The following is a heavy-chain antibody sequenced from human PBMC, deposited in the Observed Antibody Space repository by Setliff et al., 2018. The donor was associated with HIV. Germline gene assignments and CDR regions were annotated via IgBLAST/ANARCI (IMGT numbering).Heavy chain of an antibody. CDR3: ASDVWARFDY. V-gene: IGHV3-11*04. CDR1: GFTFSDYY. CDR2: ISGSSTAI. J-gene: IGHJ4*02. Sequence: GGSLRLSCAASGFTFSDYYMSWIRQAPGKGLEWVSYISGSSTAIYYTDSVKGRFTISRDNAKNSLYLQMNSLRAEDTAVYYCASDVWARFDYWGQGTLVTVSS. D-gene: IGHD2-8*01.